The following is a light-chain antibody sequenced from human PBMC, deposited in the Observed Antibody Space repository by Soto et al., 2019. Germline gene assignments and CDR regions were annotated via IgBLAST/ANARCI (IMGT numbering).Light chain of an antibody. V-gene: IGKV1-39*01. CDR2: DAS. CDR3: QQSYISPPIT. J-gene: IGKJ5*01. CDR1: QSISSY. Sequence: DIQMTQSPSSLSASVGDRITITCRASQSISSYLNWYQQKPGKAPKLVIYDASNLQIGVPSRFSGSGSGTEFTLTISSLQPEDFATYYCQQSYISPPITFGQGTRLEIK.